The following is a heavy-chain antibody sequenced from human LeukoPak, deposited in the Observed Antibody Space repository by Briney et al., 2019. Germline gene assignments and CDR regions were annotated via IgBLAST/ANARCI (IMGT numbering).Heavy chain of an antibody. V-gene: IGHV4-59*01. CDR2: IHYSGRT. J-gene: IGHJ5*02. CDR1: GDSISLFY. D-gene: IGHD5-18*01. Sequence: SETLSLTCIVSGDSISLFYWSWIRQPPGKGLEWIGYIHYSGRTNYNPSLKSRVTMSLDTSKNHFSLKLRSVTAADTAVYYCARVSPDTATDYGWFDPWGQGALVTVSS. CDR3: ARVSPDTATDYGWFDP.